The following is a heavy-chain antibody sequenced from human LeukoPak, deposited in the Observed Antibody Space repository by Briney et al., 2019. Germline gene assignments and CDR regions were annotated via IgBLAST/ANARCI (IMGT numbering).Heavy chain of an antibody. J-gene: IGHJ2*01. CDR1: GFTFSRHW. Sequence: GGSLRLSCAASGFTFSRHWMTWVRQAPGKGLEWVATTNQDGGAEYYVDSVKGRFTISRDNAKNSLYLQMNSLRVEDTAVYYCAKVKPYWYFDLWGRGTLVTVSS. V-gene: IGHV3-7*05. D-gene: IGHD3-16*01. CDR3: AKVKPYWYFDL. CDR2: TNQDGGAE.